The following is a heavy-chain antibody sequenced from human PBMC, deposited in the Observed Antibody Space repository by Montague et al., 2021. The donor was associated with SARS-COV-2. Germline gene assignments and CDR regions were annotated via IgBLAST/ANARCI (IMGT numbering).Heavy chain of an antibody. J-gene: IGHJ6*04. CDR3: ARGRRIAGRGTSYYGLDV. CDR2: IYIRETA. Sequence: SETLSLTCTVPGGSISSYYWSWIRQPAGKGLEWIGRIYIRETATYNPSLTSRVIMSADTSKNQISLKLSSVTAADTAVYYCARGRRIAGRGTSYYGLDVWGRGTTVTVSS. D-gene: IGHD6-13*01. CDR1: GGSISSYY. V-gene: IGHV4-4*07.